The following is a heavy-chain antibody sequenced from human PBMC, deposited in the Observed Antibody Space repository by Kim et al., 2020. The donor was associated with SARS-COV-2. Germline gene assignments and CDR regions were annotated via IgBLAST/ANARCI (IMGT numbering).Heavy chain of an antibody. V-gene: IGHV1-69*13. CDR1: GGTFSSYA. CDR3: ARGRYYGSGSFIRGYYYGMDV. CDR2: IIPIFGTA. D-gene: IGHD3-10*01. Sequence: SVKVSCKASGGTFSSYAISWVRQAPGQGLEWMGGIIPIFGTANYAQKFQGRVTITADESTSTAYMELSSLRSEDTAVYYCARGRYYGSGSFIRGYYYGMDVWGQGTTVTVSS. J-gene: IGHJ6*02.